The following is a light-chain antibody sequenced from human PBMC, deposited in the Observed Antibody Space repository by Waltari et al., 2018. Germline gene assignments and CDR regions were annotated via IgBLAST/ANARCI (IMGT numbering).Light chain of an antibody. CDR1: SLSTSY. CDR3: SSRNGRANQVV. Sequence: SSEPTQDPAVSVALGQTVRITCQGDSLSTSYASWYQLKPGQAPVLVIYGKDKRPSGIPDRISGYSSGATSSLTITGAQAEDEADYYCSSRNGRANQVVFAGGTKVTVL. CDR2: GKD. V-gene: IGLV3-19*01. J-gene: IGLJ3*02.